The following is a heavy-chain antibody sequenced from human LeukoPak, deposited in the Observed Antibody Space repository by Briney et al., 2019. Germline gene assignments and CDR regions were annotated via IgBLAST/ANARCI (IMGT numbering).Heavy chain of an antibody. V-gene: IGHV5-51*01. J-gene: IGHJ4*02. Sequence: GESLKISCKGSGYSFTSYWIGWVRQMPGKGLEWMGIIYPGDSDTRYSPPFQGQVTISADKAISTAYLQWSSLKASDTAMYYCARRYSSSWYFLDYWGQGTLVTVSS. CDR3: ARRYSSSWYFLDY. D-gene: IGHD6-13*01. CDR2: IYPGDSDT. CDR1: GYSFTSYW.